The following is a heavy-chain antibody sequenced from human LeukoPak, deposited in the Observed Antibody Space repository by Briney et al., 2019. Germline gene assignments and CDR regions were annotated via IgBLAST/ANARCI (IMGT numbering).Heavy chain of an antibody. CDR2: ISGSGGST. J-gene: IGHJ3*02. V-gene: IGHV3-23*01. CDR3: ARVSHFDI. Sequence: GGTLRLSCAASGFTFSSYGMSWVRQAPGKGLEWVSAISGSGGSTYHADSVKGRFTISRDNAKNSLYLQMNSLRAEDTAVYYCARVSHFDIWGQGTMVTVSS. CDR1: GFTFSSYG.